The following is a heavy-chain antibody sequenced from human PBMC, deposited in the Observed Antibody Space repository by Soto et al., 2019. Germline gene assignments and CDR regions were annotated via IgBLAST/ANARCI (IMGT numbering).Heavy chain of an antibody. CDR2: IIPIFGTA. J-gene: IGHJ4*02. Sequence: SVKVSCKASGGTFSSYAISWVRQAPGQGLEWMGGIIPIFGTANYAQKFQGRVTIAADESTSTAYMELSSLRSEDTAVYYCARTVRPYYYDSSGPRALFDYWGQGTLVTVSS. D-gene: IGHD3-22*01. CDR1: GGTFSSYA. V-gene: IGHV1-69*13. CDR3: ARTVRPYYYDSSGPRALFDY.